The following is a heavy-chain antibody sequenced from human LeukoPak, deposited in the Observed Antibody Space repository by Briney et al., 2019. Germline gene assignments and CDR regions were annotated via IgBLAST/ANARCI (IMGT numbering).Heavy chain of an antibody. CDR1: GYDFTTNY. D-gene: IGHD2-15*01. Sequence: RPGASVKVPCKASGYDFTTNYIHWVRQAPGQGLEWMGTINPSVSSTTYGQRFRGRVTMTRDTSTATVYMDLGSLTSEDTAIYYCAKGYCTGASCYVLDSWGQGTLVTVSS. V-gene: IGHV1-46*01. J-gene: IGHJ4*02. CDR2: INPSVSST. CDR3: AKGYCTGASCYVLDS.